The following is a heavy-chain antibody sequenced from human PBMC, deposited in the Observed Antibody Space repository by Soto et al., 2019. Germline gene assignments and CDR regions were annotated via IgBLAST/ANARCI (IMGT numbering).Heavy chain of an antibody. D-gene: IGHD3-10*01. J-gene: IGHJ6*02. CDR2: ISSSSSYI. CDR3: ARDIGGWFGEITDYYYHGMDD. CDR1: GFTFSSYS. Sequence: EVQLVESGGGLVKPGGSLRLYYAASGFTFSSYSMNWVRQAPGKGLEWVSSISSSSSYIYYADSVKGRFTISRDNAKNSLYLQMNSLRAEDTAVYYCARDIGGWFGEITDYYYHGMDDWGQGTTVTVSS. V-gene: IGHV3-21*01.